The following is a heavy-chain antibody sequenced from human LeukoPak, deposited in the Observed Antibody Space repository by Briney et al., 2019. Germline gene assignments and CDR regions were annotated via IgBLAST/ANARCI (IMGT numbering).Heavy chain of an antibody. CDR2: ISAYNGNT. V-gene: IGHV1-18*01. Sequence: ASVKVSCKASGYTFTSYGISWVRQAPGQGLEWMGWISAYNGNTNYAQKLQGRVTMTTDTSTSTAYMELRSLRSDDTAVYYCARVRSSWTTDYFDYWGQGTLVTVSS. CDR1: GYTFTSYG. CDR3: ARVRSSWTTDYFDY. J-gene: IGHJ4*02. D-gene: IGHD6-13*01.